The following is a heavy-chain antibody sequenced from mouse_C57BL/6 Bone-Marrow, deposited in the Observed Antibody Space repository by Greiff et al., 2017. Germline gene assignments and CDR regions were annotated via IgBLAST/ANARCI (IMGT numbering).Heavy chain of an antibody. Sequence: EVQLVESGGGLVQPGGSLKLSCAASGFTFSDYYMYWVRQTPEKRLEWVAYLSNGGGSTYYPDTVKGRFTISRDNAKNTLYLQMSRLKSEDTAMYYCARRGDPYYFDYWGQGTTLTVSS. D-gene: IGHD2-13*01. V-gene: IGHV5-12*01. CDR1: GFTFSDYY. CDR3: ARRGDPYYFDY. CDR2: LSNGGGST. J-gene: IGHJ2*01.